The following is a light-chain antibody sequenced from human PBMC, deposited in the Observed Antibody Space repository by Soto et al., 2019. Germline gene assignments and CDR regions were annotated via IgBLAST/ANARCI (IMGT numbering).Light chain of an antibody. CDR1: QTISSNF. CDR2: TVS. CDR3: QQCGSSPWT. V-gene: IGKV3-20*01. Sequence: EIVLTQSPGTLSLSPGDTATLSCRASQTISSNFLAWYQQKPGQAPRLLIYTVSTRATGIPDRFSGSGSGTNFTLTISRLEPADFAVYHCQQCGSSPWTFGQGTKVEIK. J-gene: IGKJ1*01.